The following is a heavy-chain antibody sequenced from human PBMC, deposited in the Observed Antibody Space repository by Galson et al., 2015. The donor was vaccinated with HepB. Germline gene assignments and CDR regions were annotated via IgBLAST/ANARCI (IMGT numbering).Heavy chain of an antibody. CDR2: IDPSDSYT. J-gene: IGHJ6*02. Sequence: QSGAEVKKPGESLRISCKGSGYSFTSYWISWVRQMPGKGLEWMGRIDPSDSYTNYSPSFQGHVTISADKSISTVYLQWSSLKASDTAMYYCARLGGYGSRSYIYYGLDVWGLGTTVTVSS. V-gene: IGHV5-10-1*01. CDR1: GYSFTSYW. CDR3: ARLGGYGSRSYIYYGLDV. D-gene: IGHD3-10*01.